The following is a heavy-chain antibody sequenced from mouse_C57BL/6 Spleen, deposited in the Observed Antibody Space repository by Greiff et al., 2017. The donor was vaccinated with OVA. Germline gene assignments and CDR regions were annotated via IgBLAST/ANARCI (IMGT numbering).Heavy chain of an antibody. Sequence: EVHLVESGEGLVKPGGSLKLSCAASGFTFSSYAMSWVRQTPEKRLEWVAYISSGGDYIYYADTVKGRFTISRDNARNTLYLQMSSLKSEDTAMYYCTREGDPNYCDYWGQGTTLTVSS. V-gene: IGHV5-9-1*02. CDR1: GFTFSSYA. CDR2: ISSGGDYI. J-gene: IGHJ2*01. CDR3: TREGDPNYCDY. D-gene: IGHD3-3*01.